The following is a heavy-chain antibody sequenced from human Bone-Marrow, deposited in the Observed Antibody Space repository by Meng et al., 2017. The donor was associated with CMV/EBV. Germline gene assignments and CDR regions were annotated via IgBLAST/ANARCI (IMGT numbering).Heavy chain of an antibody. D-gene: IGHD3-22*01. CDR2: ISSSSSYI. Sequence: GESLKISCAASGFTFSSYSMNWVRQAPGKGLEWVSSISSSSSYIYYADSVKGRFTISRDNAKNSLHLQMSSLRVEDTAVYYCASKESYFYDSNYYGMDVWGQGTTVTVSS. CDR3: ASKESYFYDSNYYGMDV. V-gene: IGHV3-21*06. CDR1: GFTFSSYS. J-gene: IGHJ6*02.